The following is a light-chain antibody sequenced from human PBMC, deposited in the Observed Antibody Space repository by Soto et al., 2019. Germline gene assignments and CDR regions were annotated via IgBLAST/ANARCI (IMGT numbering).Light chain of an antibody. Sequence: QSVLTQPPSASGTPGQRVTISCSGSSSTIGSNTVNWYQQLPGTAPKLLIYTNNQRPSGVPDRFSGSKSGTSASLAISGLQSGDEADYYCVAWHDSLNDYVFGTGTKLTVL. CDR3: VAWHDSLNDYV. J-gene: IGLJ1*01. V-gene: IGLV1-44*01. CDR1: SSTIGSNT. CDR2: TNN.